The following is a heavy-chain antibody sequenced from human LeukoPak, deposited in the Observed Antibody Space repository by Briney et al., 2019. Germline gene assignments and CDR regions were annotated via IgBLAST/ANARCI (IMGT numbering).Heavy chain of an antibody. V-gene: IGHV1-2*02. CDR1: GYTFTGFY. D-gene: IGHD5-12*01. Sequence: ASVKVSCKASGYTFTGFYIHWVRQAPGHGLEGMGWINPYSGGINYAQSFQGRVTLTRDTSISTAYMELSSLRSDDTAIYYCARDKALDIVGTTADYWGQGTLVTVSS. J-gene: IGHJ4*02. CDR3: ARDKALDIVGTTADY. CDR2: INPYSGGI.